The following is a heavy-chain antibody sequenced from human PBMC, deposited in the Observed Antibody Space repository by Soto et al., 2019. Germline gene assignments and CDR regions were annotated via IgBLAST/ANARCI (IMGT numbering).Heavy chain of an antibody. J-gene: IGHJ4*02. Sequence: VLLVQSGTEVKKPGASVKVSCQASGYTFTNFGISWVRQAPGQGLEWMGWVSGYNGNTNYAQKFRDRVTMTTDTSTSTAYMELRALRSDDTAVYYCARDEGSHGFDSWGQGTLVTVSS. CDR3: ARDEGSHGFDS. D-gene: IGHD6-19*01. CDR2: VSGYNGNT. CDR1: GYTFTNFG. V-gene: IGHV1-18*04.